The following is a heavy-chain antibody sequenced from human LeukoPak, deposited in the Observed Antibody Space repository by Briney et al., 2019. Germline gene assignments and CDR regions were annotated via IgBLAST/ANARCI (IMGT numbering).Heavy chain of an antibody. CDR3: AGHHSRNTVDF. V-gene: IGHV4-59*08. D-gene: IGHD2/OR15-2a*01. CDR1: GGSISSYY. Sequence: PSETLSLTCTVSGGSISSYYWSWIRQPPGKGLEWIAYISDIGSINYNPSLKGRVTISLDTSKNQFSLKLSSVTAADTAVYYCAGHHSRNTVDFWGQGTLVTVSS. CDR2: ISDIGSI. J-gene: IGHJ4*02.